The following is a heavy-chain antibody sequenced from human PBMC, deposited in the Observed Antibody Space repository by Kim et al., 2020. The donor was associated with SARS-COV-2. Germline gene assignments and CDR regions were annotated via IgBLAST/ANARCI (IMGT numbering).Heavy chain of an antibody. CDR2: INHSGST. Sequence: SETLSLTCAAYGGSFSGYYWSWIRQPPGKGLEWIGVINHSGSTNYNPSLKSRVTISVDTSKNQVSLKLSTVNAADTAAYYCATVKGLYYYYGMDVWGQGT. CDR3: ATVKGLYYYYGMDV. J-gene: IGHJ6*02. V-gene: IGHV4-34*01. D-gene: IGHD4-17*01. CDR1: GGSFSGYY.